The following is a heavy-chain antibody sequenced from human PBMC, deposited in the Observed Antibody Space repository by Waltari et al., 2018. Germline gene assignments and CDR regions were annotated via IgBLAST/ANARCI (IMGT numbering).Heavy chain of an antibody. CDR1: GFTFSSSA. V-gene: IGHV3-30*01. J-gene: IGHJ4*02. CDR2: ISYDGSKK. D-gene: IGHD3-22*01. CDR3: ARLQQGVITTFGIDY. Sequence: QVQLVESGGGVVQPGRSLRLSCAASGFTFSSSAMHWVRQAPGKGREWVAVISYDGSKKDYADSVKGRVTISRDNSKNTLYLQMNSLRAEDTAVYYCARLQQGVITTFGIDYWGQGTLVTVAS.